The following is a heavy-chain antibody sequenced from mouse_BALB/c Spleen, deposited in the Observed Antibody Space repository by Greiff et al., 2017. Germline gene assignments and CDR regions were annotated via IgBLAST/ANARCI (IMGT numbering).Heavy chain of an antibody. CDR1: RYTFTSYV. Sequence: VQLQQSGPELVKPGASVKMSCKASRYTFTSYVMHWVKQKPGQGLEWIGYINPYNDGTKYNEKFKGKATLTSDKSSSTAYMELSSLTSEDSAVYYCARSGPYYYGREYFDVWGAGTTVTVSS. CDR2: INPYNDGT. J-gene: IGHJ1*01. CDR3: ARSGPYYYGREYFDV. D-gene: IGHD1-1*01. V-gene: IGHV1-14*01.